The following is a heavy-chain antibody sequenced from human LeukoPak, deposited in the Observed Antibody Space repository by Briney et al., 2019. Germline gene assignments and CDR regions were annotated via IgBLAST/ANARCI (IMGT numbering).Heavy chain of an antibody. CDR2: FYTIGST. D-gene: IGHD4-17*01. V-gene: IGHV4-4*07. Sequence: SETLSLTCTVSGDSISRYYWSWIRQPAGTGLEWIGRFYTIGSTNYNPSLKSRVTMSLDTSKTQFSLTLNSVTAADTAVYYCARSAPSVTSYYFDSWGQGTLVTVSS. J-gene: IGHJ4*02. CDR1: GDSISRYY. CDR3: ARSAPSVTSYYFDS.